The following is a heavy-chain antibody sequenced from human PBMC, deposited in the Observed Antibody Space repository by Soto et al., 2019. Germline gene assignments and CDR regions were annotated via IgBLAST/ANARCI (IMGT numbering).Heavy chain of an antibody. CDR2: IYYSGST. CDR1: GGSISSGGYY. D-gene: IGHD2-2*01. J-gene: IGHJ5*02. CDR3: ASLVVPAARGWFDP. V-gene: IGHV4-31*03. Sequence: SETLSLTCTVSGGSISSGGYYWSWIRQHPGKGLEWIGYIYYSGSTYYNPSLKSRVTISVDTSKNQFSLKLSSVTAADTAVYYCASLVVPAARGWFDPWGQGTLVTVSS.